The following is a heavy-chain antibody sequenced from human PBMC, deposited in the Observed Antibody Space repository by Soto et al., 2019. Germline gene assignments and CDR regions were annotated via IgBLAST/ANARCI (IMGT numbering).Heavy chain of an antibody. V-gene: IGHV1-46*01. J-gene: IGHJ1*01. CDR1: GYTFTSYY. CDR3: ARVQNYYDSSGYYTQYSQH. CDR2: INPSGGST. Sequence: ASVKVSCKASGYTFTSYYMHWVRQAPGQGLEWMGIINPSGGSTSYAQKFQGRVTMTRDTSTSTVYMELSSLRSEDTAVYYCARVQNYYDSSGYYTQYSQHWGQGNLVSVSA. D-gene: IGHD3-22*01.